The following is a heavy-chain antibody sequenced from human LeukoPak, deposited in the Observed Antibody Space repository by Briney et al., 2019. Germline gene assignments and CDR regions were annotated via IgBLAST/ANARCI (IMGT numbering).Heavy chain of an antibody. CDR3: ARGISGYGYYYGMDV. J-gene: IGHJ6*02. V-gene: IGHV1-69*13. Sequence: SVNVSCKASGGTFSSYAISWVRQAPGQGLEWMGLIIPIFGTANYAQKLQGRVTITADESTSTAYMELSSLRSEDTAVYYCARGISGYGYYYGMDVWGQGTTVTVSS. CDR1: GGTFSSYA. D-gene: IGHD5-18*01. CDR2: IIPIFGTA.